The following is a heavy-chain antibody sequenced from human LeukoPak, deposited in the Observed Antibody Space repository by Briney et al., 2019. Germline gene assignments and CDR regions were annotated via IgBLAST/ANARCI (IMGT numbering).Heavy chain of an antibody. V-gene: IGHV4-39*07. Sequence: SETLSLTCTVSGGSISSGDYYWSWIRQPPGKGLEWIGEINHSGSTNYNPSLKSRVTISVDTSKNQFSLKLSSVTASDTAVYYCARARLAARHPAGDYWGQGTLVTVSS. J-gene: IGHJ4*02. D-gene: IGHD6-6*01. CDR2: INHSGST. CDR1: GGSISSGDYY. CDR3: ARARLAARHPAGDY.